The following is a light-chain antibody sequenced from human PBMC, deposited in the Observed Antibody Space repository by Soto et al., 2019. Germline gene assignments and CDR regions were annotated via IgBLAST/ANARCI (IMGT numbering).Light chain of an antibody. V-gene: IGLV3-21*02. CDR1: DIGSQT. J-gene: IGLJ3*02. CDR2: DDS. CDR3: HVWKAYIHHRV. Sequence: SYELTQPPSLSVAPGQKATITCGGDDIGSQTVHWYRLKPSQAPVLVVHDDSRRPSRTPDRVSGSNSGDTATLTISRVEAGDAANYYCHVWKAYIHHRVFGGGTKLTVL.